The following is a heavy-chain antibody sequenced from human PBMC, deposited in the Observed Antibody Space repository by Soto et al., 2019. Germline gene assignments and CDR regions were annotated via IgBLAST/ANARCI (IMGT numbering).Heavy chain of an antibody. CDR3: ARGATYYYDSSGYYYFDY. D-gene: IGHD3-22*01. J-gene: IGHJ4*02. CDR2: IYYSGST. CDR1: GGSISSGGYY. Sequence: SETLSLTCTVSGGSISSGGYYWSWIRQHPGKGLEWIGYIYYSGSTYYNPSLKSRVTISVDTSKTQFSLNLSSVTAADTAVYYCARGATYYYDSSGYYYFDYWGQGTLVTVSS. V-gene: IGHV4-31*03.